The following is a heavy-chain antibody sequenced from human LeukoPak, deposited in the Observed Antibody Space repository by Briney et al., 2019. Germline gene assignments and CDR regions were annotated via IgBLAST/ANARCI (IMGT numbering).Heavy chain of an antibody. CDR3: AGGYGLGVMSPYALDV. Sequence: SVKVSCKASGVTFSDYPISWVRQAPGQGPEWMGGIVPRFAAADYAQQFQGRVTITADMYTTTAYMELSSLTSDDTAIYYCAGGYGLGVMSPYALDVWGTGTTVVVSS. J-gene: IGHJ6*04. CDR1: GVTFSDYP. CDR2: IVPRFAAA. D-gene: IGHD3-10*01. V-gene: IGHV1-69*06.